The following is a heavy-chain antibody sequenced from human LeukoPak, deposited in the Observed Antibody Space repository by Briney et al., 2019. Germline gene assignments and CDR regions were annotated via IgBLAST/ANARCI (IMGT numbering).Heavy chain of an antibody. V-gene: IGHV3-33*01. J-gene: IGHJ2*01. CDR3: VRDIYSKYLDF. CDR1: GFSFRSHG. CDR2: IWYDASDK. Sequence: PGGSLRLSCAASGFSFRSHGMHWVRQAPGKGLEWVAVIWYDASDKYYADSVRGRFTVSRDNSKNTFHLQMNSLRVDDTAVYYCVRDIYSKYLDFWGRGTLATVSS. D-gene: IGHD3-10*01.